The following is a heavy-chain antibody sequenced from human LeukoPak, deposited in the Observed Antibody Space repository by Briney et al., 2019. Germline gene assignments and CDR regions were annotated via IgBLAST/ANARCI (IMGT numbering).Heavy chain of an antibody. D-gene: IGHD1-14*01. Sequence: GGSLRLSCAASGFSFSIYSMNWVRQAPGKGLEWVSYITSNSNTRYADSVKGRFTVSRDNAQSSLLLQMDSLRGEDTAVYYCARDPRTFYGMDLWGQGTTVTVFS. CDR3: ARDPRTFYGMDL. J-gene: IGHJ6*02. CDR1: GFSFSIYS. V-gene: IGHV3-21*06. CDR2: ITSNSNT.